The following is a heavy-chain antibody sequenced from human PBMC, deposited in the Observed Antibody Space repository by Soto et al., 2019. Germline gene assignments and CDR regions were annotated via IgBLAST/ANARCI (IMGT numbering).Heavy chain of an antibody. CDR3: ASAHYGDVLRGDF. CDR1: GYNIIDYD. Sequence: QVQLVQSGAEVKKPGASVKVSCKASGYNIIDYDITWVRQATGQGLDWMGWMNPRSGDTVYAQTFQDRLAMSADISASTMFLELRGLKSDYTGMYYCASAHYGDVLRGDFWGQATLATVSS. CDR2: MNPRSGDT. J-gene: IGHJ4*02. D-gene: IGHD4-17*01. V-gene: IGHV1-8*02.